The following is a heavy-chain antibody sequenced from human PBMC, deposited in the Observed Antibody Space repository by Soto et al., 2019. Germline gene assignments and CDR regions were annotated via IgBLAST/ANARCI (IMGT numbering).Heavy chain of an antibody. CDR1: GFTFSSYA. CDR2: ISGSGGST. V-gene: IGHV3-23*01. J-gene: IGHJ4*02. D-gene: IGHD3-22*01. Sequence: GGSLRLSCAASGFTFSSYAMSWVRQAPGQGLEWVSAISGSGGSTYYADSVKGRFTISRDNSKNTLYLQMNSLRAEDTAVYYCAKDSCAYDSSGYYDYCGQGTLVTVSS. CDR3: AKDSCAYDSSGYYDY.